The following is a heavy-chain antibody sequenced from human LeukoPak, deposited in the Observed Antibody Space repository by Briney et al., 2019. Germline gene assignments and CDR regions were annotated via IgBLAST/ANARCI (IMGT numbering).Heavy chain of an antibody. CDR1: GGSISSSSYY. J-gene: IGHJ4*02. V-gene: IGHV4-39*01. CDR3: ARRPARRYSSGWYYYFDY. Sequence: SETLSLTCTVSGGSISSSSYYWGWIRQPPGKGLEWIGSIYYSGSTYYNPSLKSRVTISVDTSKNQFSLKLSSVTAADTAVYYCARRPARRYSSGWYYYFDYWGQGTLVTVSS. D-gene: IGHD6-19*01. CDR2: IYYSGST.